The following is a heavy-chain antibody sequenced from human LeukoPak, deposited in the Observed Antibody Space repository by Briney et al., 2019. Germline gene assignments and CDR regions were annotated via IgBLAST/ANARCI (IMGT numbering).Heavy chain of an antibody. V-gene: IGHV3-48*03. Sequence: GGSLRLSCAASGFTFDDYGMSWVRQAPGKGLEWVSYISSSGSTIYYADSVKGRFTISRDNAKNSLYLQMNSLRAEDTAVYYCARASFYYDSSGYWGNAFDIWGQGTMVTVSS. D-gene: IGHD3-22*01. J-gene: IGHJ3*02. CDR3: ARASFYYDSSGYWGNAFDI. CDR2: ISSSGSTI. CDR1: GFTFDDYG.